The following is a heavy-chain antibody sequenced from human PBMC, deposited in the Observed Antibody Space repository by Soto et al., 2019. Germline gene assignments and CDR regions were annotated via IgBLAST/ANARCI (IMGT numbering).Heavy chain of an antibody. V-gene: IGHV6-1*01. J-gene: IGHJ3*02. CDR3: ARGEGYSSGWYHAFDI. Sequence: QSQTLSLTCAISGDSVSSNSAAWNWIRQSPSRGLEWLGRTYYRSKWYNDYAVSVKSRITINPDTSKNQFSLQLNSVTPEDTAVYYCARGEGYSSGWYHAFDIWGQGTMVTVSS. CDR2: TYYRSKWYN. D-gene: IGHD6-19*01. CDR1: GDSVSSNSAA.